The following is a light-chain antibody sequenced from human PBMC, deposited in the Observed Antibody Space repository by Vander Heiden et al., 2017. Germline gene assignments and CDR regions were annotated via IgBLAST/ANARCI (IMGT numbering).Light chain of an antibody. CDR1: QSVSSNY. CDR2: GAS. J-gene: IGKJ3*01. Sequence: VPTHSPATPSLSPGERATLSCRASQSVSSNYLAWYHHKPGQAPRLLIYGASSRAAGIPDRFSGSGSGTDFTLTISRLEPEDFAVYFCHYGNQPQITFGPGTKVDVK. CDR3: HYGNQPQIT. V-gene: IGKV3-20*01.